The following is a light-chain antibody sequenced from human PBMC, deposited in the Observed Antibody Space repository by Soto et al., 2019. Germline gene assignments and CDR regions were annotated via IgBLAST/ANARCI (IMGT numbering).Light chain of an antibody. V-gene: IGLV2-14*01. J-gene: IGLJ2*01. CDR1: SSDVGGYNY. CDR2: EVS. CDR3: SSYTSSNTLV. Sequence: QSALTQPASVSGSPGQSITISCTGTSSDVGGYNYVSWYQQHPGKAPKLMIFEVSDRPSGVSNRFSGSKSGNTASLTISGLQPEDDADYYCSSYTSSNTLVFGGGTKLTVL.